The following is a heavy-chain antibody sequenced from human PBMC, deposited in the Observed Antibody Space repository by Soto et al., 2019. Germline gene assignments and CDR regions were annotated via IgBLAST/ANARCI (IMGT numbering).Heavy chain of an antibody. V-gene: IGHV3-13*01. J-gene: IGHJ3*01. Sequence: EVQLVESGGGLVQPGESLRLSCEASGFNFSSYDMHRVRQATGKGLEWVSVIGTAGDTYYPGSVKGRFTISRENAKNSLYLQMNSLRAGDTAVYYCARAGQGASCSGGSCYLGASDVWGQGTMVTVSS. CDR2: IGTAGDT. CDR3: ARAGQGASCSGGSCYLGASDV. D-gene: IGHD2-15*01. CDR1: GFNFSSYD.